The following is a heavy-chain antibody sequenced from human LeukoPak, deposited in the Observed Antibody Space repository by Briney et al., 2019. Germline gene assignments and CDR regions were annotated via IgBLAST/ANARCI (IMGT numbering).Heavy chain of an antibody. D-gene: IGHD2-2*01. Sequence: SETLSLTCTVSGGSISSYYWSWIRQPPGKGLEWIGYIYYSGSTNYNPSLKSRVTISVDTSKNQFSLKLRSVTAADTAVYYCATELGSNAFDIWGQGTMVTVSS. CDR2: IYYSGST. CDR1: GGSISSYY. CDR3: ATELGSNAFDI. J-gene: IGHJ3*02. V-gene: IGHV4-59*01.